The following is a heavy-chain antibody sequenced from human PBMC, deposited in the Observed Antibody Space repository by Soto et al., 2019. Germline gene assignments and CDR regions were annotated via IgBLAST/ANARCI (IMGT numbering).Heavy chain of an antibody. Sequence: QVRLQESGPGQVKPSETLSLTCSVSGVSIKTYHWSWIRQPPGRGLEWIGYLYNSGSTNYNSSHEGRVTISMDTSRNQFSLKLTSVTAADTAVYLCARAGGANYYFDFWGQGALVTVSS. CDR3: ARAGGANYYFDF. D-gene: IGHD3-10*01. CDR2: LYNSGST. V-gene: IGHV4-59*01. J-gene: IGHJ4*02. CDR1: GVSIKTYH.